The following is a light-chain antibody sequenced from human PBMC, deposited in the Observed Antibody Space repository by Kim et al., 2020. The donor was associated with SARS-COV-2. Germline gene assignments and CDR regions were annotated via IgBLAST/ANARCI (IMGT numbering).Light chain of an antibody. CDR1: QGISNS. CDR2: DAS. CDR3: QKYNSAPWT. Sequence: AYVGDRVTITCRASQGISNSFAWYQQKPGKGPKVLIYDASTLQSGVPSRFSGSGSGTDFTLTISSLQPEDVATYYCQKYNSAPWTLGQGTKVDIK. V-gene: IGKV1-27*01. J-gene: IGKJ1*01.